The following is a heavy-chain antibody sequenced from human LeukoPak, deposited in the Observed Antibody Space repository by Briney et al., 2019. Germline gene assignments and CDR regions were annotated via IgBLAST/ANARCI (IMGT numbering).Heavy chain of an antibody. D-gene: IGHD2-15*01. J-gene: IGHJ4*02. CDR3: ARDRRYCSGGSCFTLGY. Sequence: ASVTVSCKASGYTFTSYGISWVRQAPGQGLEWMGWISAYNGNTNYAQKLQGRVTMTTDTSTSTAYMELRSLRSDDTAVYYCARDRRYCSGGSCFTLGYWGQGTLVTVSS. CDR1: GYTFTSYG. V-gene: IGHV1-18*01. CDR2: ISAYNGNT.